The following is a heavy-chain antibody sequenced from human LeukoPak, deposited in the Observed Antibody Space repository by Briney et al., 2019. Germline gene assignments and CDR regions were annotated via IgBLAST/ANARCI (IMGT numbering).Heavy chain of an antibody. CDR2: IYYSGST. Sequence: PSETLSLTCAVYGGSFSGYYWSWIRQPPGKGLEWIGYIYYSGSTNYNPSLKSRVTISVDTSKNQFSLKLSSVTAADTAVYYCARDGHAFDIWGQGTMVTVSS. CDR1: GGSFSGYY. J-gene: IGHJ3*02. CDR3: ARDGHAFDI. V-gene: IGHV4-59*01.